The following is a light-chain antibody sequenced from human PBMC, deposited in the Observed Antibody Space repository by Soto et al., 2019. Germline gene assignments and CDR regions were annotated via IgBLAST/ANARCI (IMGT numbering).Light chain of an antibody. J-gene: IGKJ1*01. CDR3: QQSYSTLWT. Sequence: GDRVTITCLASQSISSWLAWYQQKPGKAPKFLIYDASNLESGVPSRFSGSGSGTEFTLTISSLQPEDFATYYCQQSYSTLWTFGQGTKVDI. V-gene: IGKV1-5*01. CDR2: DAS. CDR1: QSISSW.